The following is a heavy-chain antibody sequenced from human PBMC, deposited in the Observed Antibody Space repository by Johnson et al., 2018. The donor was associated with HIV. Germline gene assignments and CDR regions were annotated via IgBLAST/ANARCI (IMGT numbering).Heavy chain of an antibody. D-gene: IGHD2-15*01. CDR3: AKDPGRRDPHAFDI. Sequence: VQLVESGGGLVQPGGSLRLSCAASGFTVSRNYMSWVRQAPGKGLEWVSGISWNSGSIGYADSVKGRFTISRDNAKNTLYLQMNSLRAEDTAVYYCAKDPGRRDPHAFDIWGQGTMVTVSS. CDR1: GFTVSRNY. CDR2: ISWNSGSI. J-gene: IGHJ3*02. V-gene: IGHV3-9*01.